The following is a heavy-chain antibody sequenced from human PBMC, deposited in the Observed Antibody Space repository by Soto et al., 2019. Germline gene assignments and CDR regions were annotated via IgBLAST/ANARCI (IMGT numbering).Heavy chain of an antibody. D-gene: IGHD2-15*01. J-gene: IGHJ6*02. V-gene: IGHV3-23*01. CDR3: AKTPGGAYYYGMDV. CDR1: GFTFSNYA. CDR2: ISGSGVTT. Sequence: PGGSLRLSCAASGFTFSNYAMSWVRQAPGKGLEWVSAISGSGVTTYYADSVKGRFTISRDNSKNTLYLQMNSLRAEDTAIYYCAKTPGGAYYYGMDVWGQGTTVTVSS.